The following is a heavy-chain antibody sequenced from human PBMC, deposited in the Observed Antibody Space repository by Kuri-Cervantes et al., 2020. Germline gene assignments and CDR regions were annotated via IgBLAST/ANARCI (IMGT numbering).Heavy chain of an antibody. V-gene: IGHV4-61*01. CDR2: IYYSGST. D-gene: IGHD6-19*01. Sequence: SETLSLTCTVSGGSVSSGSYYWSWIRQPPGKGLEWIGYIYYSGSTNYNPSLKSRVTISVDTSKNQLSLKLSSVTAADAAVYYCARAEYSSGWYVYFDYWGQGTLVTVSS. CDR3: ARAEYSSGWYVYFDY. CDR1: GGSVSSGSYY. J-gene: IGHJ4*02.